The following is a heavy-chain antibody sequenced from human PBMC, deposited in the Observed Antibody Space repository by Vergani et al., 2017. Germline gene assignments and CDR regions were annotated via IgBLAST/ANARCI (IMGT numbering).Heavy chain of an antibody. CDR3: ARATKGPSRYCSSTSCYALDY. V-gene: IGHV4-59*01. D-gene: IGHD2-2*01. Sequence: QVQLQESGPGLVKPPETLSLTCTVSGCSISSYYWSWIRQPPGKGLEWIGYIYYSGSTNYNPSLKSRVTISVDTSKNQFSLKLSSVTAADTAVYYCARATKGPSRYCSSTSCYALDYWGQGTLVTVSS. J-gene: IGHJ4*02. CDR1: GCSISSYY. CDR2: IYYSGST.